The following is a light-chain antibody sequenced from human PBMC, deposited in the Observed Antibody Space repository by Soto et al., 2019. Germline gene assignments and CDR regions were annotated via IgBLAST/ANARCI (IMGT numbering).Light chain of an antibody. Sequence: EIVLTQSPGTLSLPPGERATLSCRASQSVSSNLAWYQQKLGQAPRLLIYGASTRATGIPARFSGSGSGTEFTLTISSLQSEDFATYYCQQYNNWPRTFGQGTNVDIK. CDR3: QQYNNWPRT. V-gene: IGKV3-15*01. CDR1: QSVSSN. CDR2: GAS. J-gene: IGKJ1*01.